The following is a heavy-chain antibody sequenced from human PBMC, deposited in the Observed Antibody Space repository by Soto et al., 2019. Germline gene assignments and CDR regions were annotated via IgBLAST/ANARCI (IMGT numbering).Heavy chain of an antibody. J-gene: IGHJ4*02. CDR1: GFTLSSYG. CDR2: IWHDGSKK. CDR3: ARDRGSDDPIDY. Sequence: QVQLVESGGGVVQPGRSLRLSCGASGFTLSSYGMHWVRQAPGKGLEWVAVIWHDGSKKYYEDSVKGRFTISRDNSKNTLDLQMNNLRAEDTAVYYCARDRGSDDPIDYWGQGTLVTVSS. V-gene: IGHV3-33*01. D-gene: IGHD2-21*01.